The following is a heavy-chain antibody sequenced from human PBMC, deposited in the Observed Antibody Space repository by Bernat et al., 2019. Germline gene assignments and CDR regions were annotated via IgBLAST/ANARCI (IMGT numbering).Heavy chain of an antibody. D-gene: IGHD2-15*01. CDR2: INAGSGNT. J-gene: IGHJ3*02. CDR3: ARDLFDVIGYCSGGSCSGAFDI. CDR1: GYTFSSYA. Sequence: QVQLVQSGAEVKKSGASVKVSCKASGYTFSSYAVHWVRQAPGQRLEWMGRINAGSGNTKYSQKFQGRVTITRDTSASTAYMELSSLRSDDTAVYYCARDLFDVIGYCSGGSCSGAFDIWGQGTMVTVSS. V-gene: IGHV1-3*01.